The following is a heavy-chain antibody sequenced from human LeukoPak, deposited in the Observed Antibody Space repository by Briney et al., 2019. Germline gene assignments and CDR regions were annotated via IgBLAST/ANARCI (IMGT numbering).Heavy chain of an antibody. CDR3: AREYYYDSSGYYSDY. V-gene: IGHV3-23*01. CDR2: ISGSGGST. J-gene: IGHJ4*02. Sequence: GGSLRLSCAASGSTFSSYAMSWVRQAPGKGLEWVSAISGSGGSTYYADSVKGRFTISRDNSKNTLYLQMNSLRAEDTAVYYCAREYYYDSSGYYSDYWGQGTLVTVSS. D-gene: IGHD3-22*01. CDR1: GSTFSSYA.